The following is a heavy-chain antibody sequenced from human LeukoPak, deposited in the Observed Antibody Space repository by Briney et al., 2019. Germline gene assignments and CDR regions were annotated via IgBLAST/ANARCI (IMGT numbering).Heavy chain of an antibody. CDR1: GFTFSDFG. CDR3: ARRTGDTRFCSRFSCFLPDY. CDR2: ISNGGTE. V-gene: IGHV3-30*01. J-gene: IGHJ4*02. Sequence: GGSLRLSCAASGFTFSDFGMNWVRQAPGKGLEWVASISNGGTEFYADFMKGRFAISRDTSTNTLSLQMNSLRAEDTAVYFCARRTGDTRFCSRFSCFLPDYWGQGTLVTVSS. D-gene: IGHD2-2*01.